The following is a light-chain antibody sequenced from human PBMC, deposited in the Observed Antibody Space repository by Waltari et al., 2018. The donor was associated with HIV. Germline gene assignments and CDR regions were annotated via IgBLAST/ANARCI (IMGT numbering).Light chain of an antibody. V-gene: IGLV2-8*01. CDR3: RSYAGSNNFV. J-gene: IGLJ1*01. Sequence: QSALTQPPSASGSPGQSVTISSTGTSSDVGGFNSVSWYQQHPGKPPKPMIYEVSTRPSGVPDRFSGSKSGNTASLTVSGLQADDEADYCCRSYAGSNNFVFGTGTKVTVL. CDR1: SSDVGGFNS. CDR2: EVS.